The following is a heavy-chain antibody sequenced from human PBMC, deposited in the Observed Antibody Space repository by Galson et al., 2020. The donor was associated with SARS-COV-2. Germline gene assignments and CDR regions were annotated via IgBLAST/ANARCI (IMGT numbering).Heavy chain of an antibody. D-gene: IGHD4-17*01. J-gene: IGHJ4*02. CDR3: AKGGATYDYGDYGGFDY. CDR1: GFTLSSYG. CDR2: ISYDGNNK. Sequence: GGSLRLSCAASGFTLSSYGMHWVRQAPGKGLERVAVISYDGNNKYYADSVKGRFTISRDNSKNTLYLQMNSLRAEDTAVYYCAKGGATYDYGDYGGFDYWGQGTLVTVSS. V-gene: IGHV3-30*18.